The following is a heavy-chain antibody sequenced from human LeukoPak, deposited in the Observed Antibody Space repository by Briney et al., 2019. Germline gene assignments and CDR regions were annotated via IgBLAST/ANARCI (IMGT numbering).Heavy chain of an antibody. CDR3: ARSSGGPRARYSSSWYRGYFDY. CDR1: GGSISSSSYY. CDR2: INHSGST. J-gene: IGHJ4*02. D-gene: IGHD6-13*01. V-gene: IGHV4-39*01. Sequence: RSSETLSLTCTVSGGSISSSSYYWSWIRQPPGKGLEWIGEINHSGSTNYNPSLKSRVTISVDTSKNQFSLKLSSVTAADTAVYYCARSSGGPRARYSSSWYRGYFDYWGQGTLVTVSS.